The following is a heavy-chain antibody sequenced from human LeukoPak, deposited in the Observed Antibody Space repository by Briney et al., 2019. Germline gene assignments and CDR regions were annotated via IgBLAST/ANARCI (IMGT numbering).Heavy chain of an antibody. J-gene: IGHJ4*02. D-gene: IGHD3-9*01. CDR1: GFTFSSYA. CDR2: ISGSGGST. V-gene: IGHV3-23*01. CDR3: AKDRIRYFDWLCFDY. Sequence: PGGSLRLSCAASGFTFSSYAMSWVRQAPGTGLEWVSAISGSGGSTYYADSVKGRFTISRDNSTNTLYLQMNSLRAEDTAVYYRAKDRIRYFDWLCFDYWGQGTLVTVSS.